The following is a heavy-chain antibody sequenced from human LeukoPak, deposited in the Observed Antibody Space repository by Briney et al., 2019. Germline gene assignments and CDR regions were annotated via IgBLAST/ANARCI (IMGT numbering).Heavy chain of an antibody. Sequence: GASVKVSCKASGYTFTSYDINWVRQATGQGLEWMGWMNPNSGNTGYAQKFQGRVTITRNTSISTAYMELSSLRSEDTAVYYCARRSHMTYGCFDYWGQGTLVTVSS. CDR3: ARRSHMTYGCFDY. CDR1: GYTFTSYD. J-gene: IGHJ4*02. V-gene: IGHV1-8*03. D-gene: IGHD3-10*01. CDR2: MNPNSGNT.